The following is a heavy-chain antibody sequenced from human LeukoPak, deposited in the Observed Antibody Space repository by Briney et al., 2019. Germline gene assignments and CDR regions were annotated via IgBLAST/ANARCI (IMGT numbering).Heavy chain of an antibody. Sequence: GASVKVSCKASGYTFTSYYMHWVRQAPGQGLEWMGIINPSGASTNYAQKFQGRVNMTRDTSTNTVYMELGSLRSEDTAVYYCARVAAAGFAYDKFDPWAREPCSPSPQ. J-gene: IGHJ5*02. D-gene: IGHD6-13*01. CDR2: INPSGAST. CDR1: GYTFTSYY. V-gene: IGHV1-46*01. CDR3: ARVAAAGFAYDKFDP.